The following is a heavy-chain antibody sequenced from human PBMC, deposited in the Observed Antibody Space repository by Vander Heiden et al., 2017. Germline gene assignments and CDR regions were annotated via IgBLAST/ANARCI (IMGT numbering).Heavy chain of an antibody. CDR2: IKSKADGGTT. Sequence: EVQLVESGGGLVTPGGSLRLSCTASEFIFSSAWMSWVRQAPGKGLEWVGRIKSKADGGTTDYAAPVKDRFTIFRDDSKNTLYLQMNSLKTDDTAFYYCTRPYGADHYFDYWGQGALVTVSS. D-gene: IGHD3-10*01. CDR1: EFIFSSAW. V-gene: IGHV3-15*01. J-gene: IGHJ4*02. CDR3: TRPYGADHYFDY.